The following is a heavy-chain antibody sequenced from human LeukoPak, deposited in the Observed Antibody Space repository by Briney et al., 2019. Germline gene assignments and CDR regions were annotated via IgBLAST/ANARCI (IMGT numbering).Heavy chain of an antibody. Sequence: SETLSLTCTVSGGSISSYYWSWIRQPAGKGLEWSGRIYTSGSTSYNPSLKSRVTMSVDTSKNQFSLKLSSVTAADTAVYYCAAGYSSSWFHAFDIWGQGTMVTVSS. CDR2: IYTSGST. J-gene: IGHJ3*02. CDR1: GGSISSYY. V-gene: IGHV4-4*07. D-gene: IGHD6-13*01. CDR3: AAGYSSSWFHAFDI.